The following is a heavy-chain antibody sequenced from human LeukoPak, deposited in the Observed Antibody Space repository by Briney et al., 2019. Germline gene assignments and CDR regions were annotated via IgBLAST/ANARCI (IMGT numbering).Heavy chain of an antibody. D-gene: IGHD6-19*01. CDR1: GYTFTSYY. Sequence: ASVKVSCKASGYTFTSYYMHWVRQAPGQGLEWMGIINPSGGSTSYAQKFQGRVTMTRNTSISTAYMELSSLRSEDTAVYYCARGVGQWLVRRRFDYWGQGTLVTVSS. J-gene: IGHJ4*02. CDR2: INPSGGST. CDR3: ARGVGQWLVRRRFDY. V-gene: IGHV1-46*01.